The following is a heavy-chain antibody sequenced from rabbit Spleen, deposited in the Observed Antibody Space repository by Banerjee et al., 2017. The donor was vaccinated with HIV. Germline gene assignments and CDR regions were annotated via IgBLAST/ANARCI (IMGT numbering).Heavy chain of an antibody. V-gene: IGHV1S40*01. CDR2: IYTGSGGTT. Sequence: QSLEESGGDLVKPGASLTLTCTASGVSFSISSYMCWVRQAPGKGLEWIACIYTGSGGTTGYASWAKGRFTISKTSSTTVTLQMTSLTVADTATYFCARDAGSGDYIDVYFDLWGPGTLVTVS. CDR1: GVSFSISSY. D-gene: IGHD8-1*01. J-gene: IGHJ4*01. CDR3: ARDAGSGDYIDVYFDL.